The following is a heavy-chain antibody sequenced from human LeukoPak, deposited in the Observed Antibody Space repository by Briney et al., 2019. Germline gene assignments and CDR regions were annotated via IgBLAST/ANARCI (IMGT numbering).Heavy chain of an antibody. CDR2: IYTSGST. CDR1: GYSISSGSYY. Sequence: SETLSLTCTVSGYSISSGSYYWSWIRQPAGKGLEWIGRIYTSGSTNYNPSLKSRVTISVDTSKNQFSLKLSSVTAADTAVYYCARERVWRYCGGDSCGWFDPWGQGTLVTVSS. CDR3: ARERVWRYCGGDSCGWFDP. D-gene: IGHD2-21*02. V-gene: IGHV4-61*02. J-gene: IGHJ5*02.